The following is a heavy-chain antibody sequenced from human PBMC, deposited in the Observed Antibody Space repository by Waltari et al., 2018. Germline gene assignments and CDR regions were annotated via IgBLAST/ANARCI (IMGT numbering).Heavy chain of an antibody. J-gene: IGHJ3*02. V-gene: IGHV4-39*01. CDR3: ARLGSSWDAFDI. D-gene: IGHD6-13*01. Sequence: QLQLQESGPGLVKPSETLSLTCTVSGGSISSSSYYWGWIRQPPGKGLEWIGSIYYSGSTYYTPSLKSRVTISVDTSKNQFSLKLSSVTAADTAVYYCARLGSSWDAFDIWGQGTMVTVSS. CDR2: IYYSGST. CDR1: GGSISSSSYY.